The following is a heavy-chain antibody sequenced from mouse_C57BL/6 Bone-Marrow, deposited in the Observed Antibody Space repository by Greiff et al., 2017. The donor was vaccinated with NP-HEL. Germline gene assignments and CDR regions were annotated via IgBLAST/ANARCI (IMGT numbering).Heavy chain of an antibody. J-gene: IGHJ1*03. D-gene: IGHD1-1*01. Sequence: EVKLQESGPGLVKPSQSLSLTCSVTGYSITSGYYWNWIRQFPGNNLEWMGYISYDGSNNYNPSLKNRISITRDTSKNQFFLKLNSVTTQNTATYNCVRDPLHNSGSRDPYFDVWGTGTTVTVSS. V-gene: IGHV3-6*01. CDR2: ISYDGSN. CDR3: VRDPLHNSGSRDPYFDV. CDR1: GYSITSGYY.